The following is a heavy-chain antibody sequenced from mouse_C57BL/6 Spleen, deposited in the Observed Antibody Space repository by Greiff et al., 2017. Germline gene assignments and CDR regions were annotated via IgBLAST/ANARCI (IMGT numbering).Heavy chain of an antibody. CDR3: AKDTVVAPYAMDY. D-gene: IGHD1-1*01. Sequence: VQRVESGPGLVQPSQSLSITCTVSGFSLTSYGVHWDRQSPGKGLEWLGVIWRGGSTDYNAAFMSRLSITKDNSKSQVFFKMNSLQADDTAIYYCAKDTVVAPYAMDYWGQGTSVTVSS. V-gene: IGHV2-5*01. J-gene: IGHJ4*01. CDR1: GFSLTSYG. CDR2: IWRGGST.